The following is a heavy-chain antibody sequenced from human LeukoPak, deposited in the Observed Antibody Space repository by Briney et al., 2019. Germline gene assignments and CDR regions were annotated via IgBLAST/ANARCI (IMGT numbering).Heavy chain of an antibody. Sequence: PTETLSLTCTVSGGSINTDNFYWSWIRQPAGKGLEWIGRLHTSGSTNYNPPLKSRVTISVDMSKKQFSLKLNSVTAAGTAVYYCARGRDGYYMDVWGQGTTVAVSS. D-gene: IGHD5-24*01. V-gene: IGHV4-61*02. J-gene: IGHJ6*03. CDR1: GGSINTDNFY. CDR2: LHTSGST. CDR3: ARGRDGYYMDV.